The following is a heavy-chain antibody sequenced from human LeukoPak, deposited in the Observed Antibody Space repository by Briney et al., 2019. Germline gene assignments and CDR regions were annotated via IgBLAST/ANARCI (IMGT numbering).Heavy chain of an antibody. J-gene: IGHJ4*02. CDR1: GFTFSSYE. CDR2: ISSGSTI. V-gene: IGHV3-48*03. Sequence: WGSLRLSCAASGFTFSSYEMNWVRQAPGKGLEWVSYISSGSTIYYADSVKGRFTISRDNAKNSLYLQMNSLRAEDTAVYYCARDGAAAGRNPQFDYWGQGTLVTVSS. D-gene: IGHD6-13*01. CDR3: ARDGAAAGRNPQFDY.